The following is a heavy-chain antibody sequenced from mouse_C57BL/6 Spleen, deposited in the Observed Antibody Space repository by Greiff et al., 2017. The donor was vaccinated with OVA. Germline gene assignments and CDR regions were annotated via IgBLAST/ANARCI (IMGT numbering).Heavy chain of an antibody. Sequence: VQLQQPGAELVKPGASVKMSCKASGYTFTSYWITWVKQRPGQGLEWIGDIYPGSGSTNYNEKFKSKATLTVDTSSSTAYMQLSSLTSEDSAVYYCARAAYYGNYVDYYAMDYWGQGTSVTVSS. J-gene: IGHJ4*01. D-gene: IGHD2-10*01. CDR2: IYPGSGST. CDR1: GYTFTSYW. CDR3: ARAAYYGNYVDYYAMDY. V-gene: IGHV1-55*01.